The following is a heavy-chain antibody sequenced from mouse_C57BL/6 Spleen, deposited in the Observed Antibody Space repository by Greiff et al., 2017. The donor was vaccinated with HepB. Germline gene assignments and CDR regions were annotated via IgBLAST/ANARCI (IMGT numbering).Heavy chain of an antibody. J-gene: IGHJ4*01. Sequence: EVKVVESGGGLVQPGGSLKLSCAASGFTFSDSYMYWVRQTPEKRLEWVAYISNGGGSTYYPDTVKSRFTISRDNAKNTLYLQMSRLKSEDTAMYYCARDSNYAMDYWGQGTSVTVSS. CDR3: ARDSNYAMDY. CDR2: ISNGGGST. D-gene: IGHD2-5*01. V-gene: IGHV5-12*01. CDR1: GFTFSDSY.